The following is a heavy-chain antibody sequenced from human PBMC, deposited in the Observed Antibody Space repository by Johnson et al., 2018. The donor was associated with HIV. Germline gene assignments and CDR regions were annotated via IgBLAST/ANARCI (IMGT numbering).Heavy chain of an antibody. V-gene: IGHV3-30*09. CDR2: ISYDGSNK. CDR3: ARELRGLGAFDI. CDR1: GFTFNNYA. D-gene: IGHD4-23*01. J-gene: IGHJ3*02. Sequence: QVQLVESGGGVVQPGRSLRLSCAASGFTFNNYAMHWVRQAPGRGLEWVTVISYDGSNKYYADSVKGRFAISRGYSKNTLYLQMDSLRAADTAVYYCARELRGLGAFDIWGQGTMVTVSS.